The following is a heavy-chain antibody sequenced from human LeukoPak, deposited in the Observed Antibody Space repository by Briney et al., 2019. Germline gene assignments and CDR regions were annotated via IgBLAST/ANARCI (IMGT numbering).Heavy chain of an antibody. CDR1: GFTFSSYA. Sequence: GGSLRLSCAASGFTFSSYAMHWVRQAPGKGLEYVSAISSNGGSTYYANSVKGRFTISSDNSKNTLYLQMGSLRADDMAVYYCARVHGGPADCWGQGTLVTVSS. CDR2: ISSNGGST. V-gene: IGHV3-64*01. CDR3: ARVHGGPADC. D-gene: IGHD4-23*01. J-gene: IGHJ4*02.